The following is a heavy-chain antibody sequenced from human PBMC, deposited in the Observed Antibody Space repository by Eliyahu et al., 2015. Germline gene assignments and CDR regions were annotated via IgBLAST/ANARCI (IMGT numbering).Heavy chain of an antibody. CDR2: VYYTGST. J-gene: IGHJ6*03. CDR1: XGSISXNY. V-gene: IGHV4-59*01. D-gene: IGHD6-6*01. CDR3: ARASYGSSSGYFYYYMDV. Sequence: QVQLQESGPGLVKPSETLSLSCXVXXGSISXNYWSWIRQPPGXGLEWIGYVYYTGSTNYNPSLKSRVTISVDTSKNQCSLKLTSVTAADTAVYYCARASYGSSSGYFYYYMDVWAKGTTVTVSS.